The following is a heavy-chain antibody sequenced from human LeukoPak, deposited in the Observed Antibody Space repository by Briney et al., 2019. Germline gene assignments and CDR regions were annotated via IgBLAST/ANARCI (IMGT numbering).Heavy chain of an antibody. V-gene: IGHV4-39*07. D-gene: IGHD2-15*01. Sequence: PSETLSLTCTVSGGSISSSGYYWGWIRQPPGKGLEWIGSMYYSGSTYYNPSLKSRVTISVDTSKNHFSLKLSSVTAADTAVYYCARGWSVRSGYCSGGSCYGVVYFDYWGQGTLVTVSS. CDR2: MYYSGST. CDR1: GGSISSSGYY. CDR3: ARGWSVRSGYCSGGSCYGVVYFDY. J-gene: IGHJ4*02.